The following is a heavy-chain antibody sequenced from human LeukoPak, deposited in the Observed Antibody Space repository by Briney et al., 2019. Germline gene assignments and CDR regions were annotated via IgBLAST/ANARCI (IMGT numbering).Heavy chain of an antibody. CDR3: AIRYSSSWAYWY. CDR2: ISGSGGST. Sequence: GGSLRLSCAASGFTFSNYAMTWVRQAPGKGLEWVSAISGSGGSTYYADSVKGRFTISRDNSKNTLYLQMNSLRAEDTAVYYCAIRYSSSWAYWYWGQGTLVTVSS. V-gene: IGHV3-23*01. CDR1: GFTFSNYA. J-gene: IGHJ4*02. D-gene: IGHD6-13*01.